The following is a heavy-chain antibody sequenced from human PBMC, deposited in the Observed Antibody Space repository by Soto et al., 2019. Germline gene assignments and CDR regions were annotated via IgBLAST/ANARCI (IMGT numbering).Heavy chain of an antibody. D-gene: IGHD4-17*01. CDR1: GFIFSNAW. V-gene: IGHV3-15*07. J-gene: IGHJ4*01. CDR3: TTDSYMTNIIVRFDY. Sequence: GGSLRLSCAASGFIFSNAWINWVRQAPGKGLEWVGRVKSKNDSGTTDFAAPVKGRFAISRDDSKNMVYLEMNSLKTEDTAIYYCTTDSYMTNIIVRFDYWGHGTLVTVSS. CDR2: VKSKNDSGTT.